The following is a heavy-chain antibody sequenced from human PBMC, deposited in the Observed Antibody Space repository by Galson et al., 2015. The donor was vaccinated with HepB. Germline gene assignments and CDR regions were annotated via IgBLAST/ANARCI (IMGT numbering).Heavy chain of an antibody. CDR1: GFTFSSYA. D-gene: IGHD2-2*01. J-gene: IGHJ6*02. CDR2: ISYDGSNK. V-gene: IGHV3-30-3*01. Sequence: SLRLSCAASGFTFSSYAMHWVRQAPGKGLEWVAVISYDGSNKYYADSVKGRFTISRDNSKNTLYLQMNSLRAEDTAVYYCARDYGRAAMYYYYGMDVWGQGTTVTVSS. CDR3: ARDYGRAAMYYYYGMDV.